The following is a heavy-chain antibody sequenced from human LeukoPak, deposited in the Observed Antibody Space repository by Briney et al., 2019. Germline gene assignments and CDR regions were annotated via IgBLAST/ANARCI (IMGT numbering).Heavy chain of an antibody. Sequence: SGGSLRLSCAASGFTFSSYAMSWVRQAPGKGLEWVSAISGSGGSTYYADSVKGRFTISRDNSKNTLYLQMNSLRAEDTAVYYCARSQTRGLFVYWGQGTLVTVSS. CDR1: GFTFSSYA. CDR3: ARSQTRGLFVY. V-gene: IGHV3-23*01. CDR2: ISGSGGST. J-gene: IGHJ4*02. D-gene: IGHD3-10*01.